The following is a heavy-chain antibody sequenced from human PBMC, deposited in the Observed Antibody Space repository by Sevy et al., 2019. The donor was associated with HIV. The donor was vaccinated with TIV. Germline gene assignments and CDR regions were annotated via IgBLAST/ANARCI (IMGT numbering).Heavy chain of an antibody. J-gene: IGHJ6*02. Sequence: GGSLRLSCAASGFTFSSYSMNWVRQAPGKGLEWVSSISSGSTYIYYVDSVKGRFTISRDNAKNSLYLQMNSLRAEDTAVYYCASDRGVGTSSYRMDVWGQGTTVTVSS. CDR3: ASDRGVGTSSYRMDV. V-gene: IGHV3-21*01. CDR1: GFTFSSYS. CDR2: ISSGSTYI. D-gene: IGHD1-26*01.